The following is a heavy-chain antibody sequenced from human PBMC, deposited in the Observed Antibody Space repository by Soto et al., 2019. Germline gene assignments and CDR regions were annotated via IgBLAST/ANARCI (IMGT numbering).Heavy chain of an antibody. Sequence: EVQLLESGGGLVQPGGSLRLSCAASGFTFSSYAMSWVRQAPGKGLEWVSAISGSGGSTYYADSVKGRFTISRDNSKNTLYLQMNSLRAEDTAVYYCAKELGAYCTNGVCPEPQPTATFDYWGQGTLVTVSS. CDR1: GFTFSSYA. CDR3: AKELGAYCTNGVCPEPQPTATFDY. D-gene: IGHD2-8*01. J-gene: IGHJ4*02. CDR2: ISGSGGST. V-gene: IGHV3-23*01.